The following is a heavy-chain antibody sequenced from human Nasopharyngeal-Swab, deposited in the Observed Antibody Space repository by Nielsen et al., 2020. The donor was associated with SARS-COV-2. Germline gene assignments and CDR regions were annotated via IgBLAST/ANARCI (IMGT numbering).Heavy chain of an antibody. V-gene: IGHV3-74*01. CDR2: INRDGTYT. CDR3: ARAPDCGGGSCNSYHYYGMDV. J-gene: IGHJ6*02. D-gene: IGHD2-15*01. CDR1: GFTFSSYW. Sequence: GESLKISCAASGFTFSSYWMHWVRQPPGKGLVWVSRINRDGTYTTYADSVEGRFIISRDNAKNTLFLQMYSLRAEDTAVYYCARAPDCGGGSCNSYHYYGMDVWGQGTTVTVSS.